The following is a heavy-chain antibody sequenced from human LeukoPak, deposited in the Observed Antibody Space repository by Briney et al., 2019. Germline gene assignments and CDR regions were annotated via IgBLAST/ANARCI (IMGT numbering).Heavy chain of an antibody. CDR1: GGSISSYY. Sequence: PSETLSLTCTVSGGSISSYYWSWIRQPPGKGLEWIGYIYYSGSTNYNPSLKSRVTISVDTSKNQFSLKLSSVTAADTAVYYCAGTRPSYYYYYGMDVWGQGTTVTVSS. V-gene: IGHV4-59*01. CDR2: IYYSGST. CDR3: AGTRPSYYYYYGMDV. D-gene: IGHD6-6*01. J-gene: IGHJ6*02.